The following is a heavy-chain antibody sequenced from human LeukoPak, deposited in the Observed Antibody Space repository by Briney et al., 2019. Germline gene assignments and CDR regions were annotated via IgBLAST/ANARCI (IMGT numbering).Heavy chain of an antibody. Sequence: GGSLRLSCAASGFTFSSYGMSWVHQAPGKGLEWVANIKTDGSQIYYVDSVKGRFTISRDNAKNSLYLQMNSLRAEDTAVYYCARDLNWETYWGQGTLVSVSS. CDR3: ARDLNWETY. D-gene: IGHD7-27*01. CDR2: IKTDGSQI. CDR1: GFTFSSYG. V-gene: IGHV3-7*01. J-gene: IGHJ4*02.